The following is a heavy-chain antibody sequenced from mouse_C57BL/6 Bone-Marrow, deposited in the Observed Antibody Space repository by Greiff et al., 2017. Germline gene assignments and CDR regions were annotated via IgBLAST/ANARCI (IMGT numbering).Heavy chain of an antibody. V-gene: IGHV1-81*01. CDR2: IYPRSGNT. CDR1: GYTFTSYG. J-gene: IGHJ2*01. CDR3: ARRAGWLPPFDY. D-gene: IGHD2-3*01. Sequence: VQLQQSVAELARPGASVKLSCKASGYTFTSYGISWVKPRTGQGLEWIGEIYPRSGNTYYNEQFKGKATLTADKSSSTAYMGLRSLTSEDSAVYCCARRAGWLPPFDYWGQGTTLTVSS.